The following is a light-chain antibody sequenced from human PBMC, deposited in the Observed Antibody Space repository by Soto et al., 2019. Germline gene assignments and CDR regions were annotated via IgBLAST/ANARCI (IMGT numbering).Light chain of an antibody. CDR1: QSIGTW. J-gene: IGKJ1*01. CDR2: DAS. CDR3: QQYDTYAPST. V-gene: IGKV1-5*01. Sequence: DIQLTQSPSTLSASVGDRVTITCRASQSIGTWLAWYQHRPGEGPKLLIHDASTLESGVPSRFSGSGSATEFSLTISSLESGDSGTYHCQQYDTYAPSTFGQGTKVEIK.